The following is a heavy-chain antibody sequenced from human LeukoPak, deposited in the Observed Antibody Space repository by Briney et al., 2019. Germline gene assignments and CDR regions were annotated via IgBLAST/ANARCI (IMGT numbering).Heavy chain of an antibody. CDR2: SSGSGGST. J-gene: IGHJ6*03. CDR3: ASYSSSFSYYYYMDV. CDR1: GFTFSSYA. Sequence: GGSLRLSCAASGFTFSSYAMSWVRQPPAKGLEGVSASSGSGGSTYYADSVKGRFTISRDNAKNSLYLQMNSLRAEDTAVYYCASYSSSFSYYYYMDVWGKGTTVTISS. V-gene: IGHV3-23*01. D-gene: IGHD6-13*01.